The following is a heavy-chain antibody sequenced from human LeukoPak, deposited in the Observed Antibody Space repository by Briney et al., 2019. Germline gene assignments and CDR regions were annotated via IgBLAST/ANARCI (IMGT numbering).Heavy chain of an antibody. D-gene: IGHD3-3*01. V-gene: IGHV3-30*18. CDR1: GFTFSSYG. CDR3: AKGAYYAD. CDR2: ISYDGSNK. Sequence: QPGRSLRLSCAASGFTFSSYGMHWVRQAPGKGLEWVAVISYDGSNKYYADSVKGRFTIYRDNSKNTLYLQMNSLRAEDTAVYYCAKGAYYADWGQGTLVTVSS. J-gene: IGHJ4*02.